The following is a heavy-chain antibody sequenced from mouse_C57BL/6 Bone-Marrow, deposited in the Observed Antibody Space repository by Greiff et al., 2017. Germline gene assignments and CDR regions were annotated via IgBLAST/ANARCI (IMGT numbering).Heavy chain of an antibody. V-gene: IGHV7-1*01. Sequence: DVMLVESGGGLVQSGRSLRLSCATSGFTFSDFYMEWVRQAPGKGLEWIAASRNKANDYTTEYSASVKGRFIVSRDTSQSILYLQMNALRAEDTAIYYCARDDGLAWFAYWGQGTLVTVSA. J-gene: IGHJ3*01. CDR1: GFTFSDFY. CDR2: SRNKANDYTT. D-gene: IGHD4-1*01. CDR3: ARDDGLAWFAY.